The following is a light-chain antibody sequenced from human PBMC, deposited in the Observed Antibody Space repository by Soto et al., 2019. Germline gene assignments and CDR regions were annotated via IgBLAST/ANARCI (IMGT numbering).Light chain of an antibody. J-gene: IGKJ1*01. V-gene: IGKV1-5*01. Sequence: DIQMTQSPSTVSAAVGDRVTITCRASQSISTWLAWYQQKPGKAPKLLIHAASTLESRVPSRFSGSGSGTEFALTISSLQADDFATYYCQQYDGYFPAFGQGTKVDIK. CDR1: QSISTW. CDR3: QQYDGYFPA. CDR2: AAS.